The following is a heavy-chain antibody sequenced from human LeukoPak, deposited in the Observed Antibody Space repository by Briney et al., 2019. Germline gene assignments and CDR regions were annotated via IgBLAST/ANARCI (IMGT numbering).Heavy chain of an antibody. V-gene: IGHV3-30*02. CDR1: GFTFSSYG. D-gene: IGHD3-22*01. Sequence: GGSLRLSCAASGFTFSSYGMHWVRQAPGKGLEWVAFIRYDGSNKYYADSVKGRFTISRDNSKNTLYLQMNSLRAEDTAVYYCAREIRYYDTSRSGWFDPWGQGTLVTVSS. CDR3: AREIRYYDTSRSGWFDP. CDR2: IRYDGSNK. J-gene: IGHJ5*02.